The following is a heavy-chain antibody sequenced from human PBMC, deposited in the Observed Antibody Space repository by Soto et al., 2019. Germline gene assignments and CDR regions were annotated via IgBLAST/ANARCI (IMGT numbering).Heavy chain of an antibody. J-gene: IGHJ6*02. CDR1: GGTFSNSA. CDR2: IMPIFRTP. CDR3: ARDKDRAQLGCNCYYILDV. V-gene: IGHV1-69*12. Sequence: QVQLEQSGAEVKKPGSSVKVSCKASGGTFSNSAISWVRQAPGQGLEWMGGIMPIFRTPDYAQKFQGRVTTTANESTTTASMELSGLTLDDTAVYDSARDKDRAQLGCNCYYILDVWGQGTTVTVSS. D-gene: IGHD2-15*01.